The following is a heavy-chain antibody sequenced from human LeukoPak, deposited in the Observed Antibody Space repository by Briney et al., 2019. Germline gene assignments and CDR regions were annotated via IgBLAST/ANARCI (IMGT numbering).Heavy chain of an antibody. CDR3: AKDSGDPPFDY. CDR1: GDSVTTTNFY. D-gene: IGHD4-17*01. Sequence: ETLSLTCTVSGDSVTTTNFYWGWIRQAPGKGLEWVSAISGSGGSTYYADSVKGRFTISRDNSKNTLYLQMNSLRAEDTAVYYCAKDSGDPPFDYWGQGTLVTVSS. J-gene: IGHJ4*02. CDR2: ISGSGGST. V-gene: IGHV3-23*01.